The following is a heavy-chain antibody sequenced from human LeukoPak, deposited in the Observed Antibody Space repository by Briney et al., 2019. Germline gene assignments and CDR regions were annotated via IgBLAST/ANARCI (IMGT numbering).Heavy chain of an antibody. Sequence: SETLSLTCTVSGGSLSSYYWSWIRQPPGKGLEWIGYIYYSGSTNYNPSLKSRVTISVDTSKNQFSLKLSSVTAADTAVYYCARGRDSSGWQADYWGQGTLVTVSS. V-gene: IGHV4-59*01. J-gene: IGHJ4*02. CDR1: GGSLSSYY. CDR2: IYYSGST. D-gene: IGHD6-19*01. CDR3: ARGRDSSGWQADY.